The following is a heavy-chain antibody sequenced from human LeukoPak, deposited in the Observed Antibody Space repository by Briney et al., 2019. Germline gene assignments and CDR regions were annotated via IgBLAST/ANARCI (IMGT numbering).Heavy chain of an antibody. CDR2: IIGSGDTI. CDR3: ARGGPYYYDSSGYYPVPGGLDY. J-gene: IGHJ4*02. Sequence: PGGSLRLSCAASGFTFSTYSMTWVRQAPGKGLEWVSVIIGSGDTIYYADSVKGRFTISRDNAKNSLYLQMNSLRAEDTAVYYCARGGPYYYDSSGYYPVPGGLDYWGQGTLVTVSS. D-gene: IGHD3-22*01. CDR1: GFTFSTYS. V-gene: IGHV3-48*01.